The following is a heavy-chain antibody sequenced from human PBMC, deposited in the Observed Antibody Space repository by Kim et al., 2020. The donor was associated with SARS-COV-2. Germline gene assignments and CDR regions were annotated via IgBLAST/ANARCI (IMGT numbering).Heavy chain of an antibody. CDR3: ARHKGFGDYYGMDV. Sequence: SETLSLTCTVSGGSISSSSYYWGWIRQPPGKGLEWIGSIYYSGSTYYNPSLKSRVTISVDTSKNQFSLKLSSVTAADTAVYYCARHKGFGDYYGMDVWGQGTTVTVSS. D-gene: IGHD3-10*01. J-gene: IGHJ6*02. V-gene: IGHV4-39*01. CDR2: IYYSGST. CDR1: GGSISSSSYY.